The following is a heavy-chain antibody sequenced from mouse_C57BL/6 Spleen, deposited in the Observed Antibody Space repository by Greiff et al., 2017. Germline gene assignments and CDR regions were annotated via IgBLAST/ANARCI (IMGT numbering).Heavy chain of an antibody. D-gene: IGHD2-4*01. Sequence: EVQLQESGGGLVQPKGSLKLSCAASGFSFNTYAMNWVRQAPGKGLEWVARIRSKSNNYATYYADSVKDRFTISRDDSESMLYLQMNNLKTEDTAMYYCVYYDYDYAMDYWGQGTSVTVSS. J-gene: IGHJ4*01. V-gene: IGHV10-1*01. CDR3: VYYDYDYAMDY. CDR1: GFSFNTYA. CDR2: IRSKSNNYAT.